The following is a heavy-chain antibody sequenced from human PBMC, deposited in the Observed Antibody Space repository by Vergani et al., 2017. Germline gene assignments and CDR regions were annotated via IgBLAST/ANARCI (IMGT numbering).Heavy chain of an antibody. J-gene: IGHJ4*02. D-gene: IGHD5-12*01. CDR3: ARANHIVATIFPLDY. CDR2: IIPIFGTA. V-gene: IGHV1-69*18. Sequence: QVQLVQSGAEVKKPGSSVKVSCKASGGTFSSYAISWVRQAPGQGLEWMGRIIPIFGTANYAQKFQGRVTITADESTSKAYMALSSLRSEDTAVYYCARANHIVATIFPLDYWGQGTLVTVSS. CDR1: GGTFSSYA.